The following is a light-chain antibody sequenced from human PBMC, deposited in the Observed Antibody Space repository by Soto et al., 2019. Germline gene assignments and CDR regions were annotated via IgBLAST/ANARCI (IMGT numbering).Light chain of an antibody. Sequence: DIPITQPPSPPSASFGDRIPITFPASQTISSYLNWYQQKPGKAHVLLIYDASTLQGGVPSRFSGSGSGTDFTLTISSLQPEDFATYYCQQLNSYPITFGQGTRLEIK. CDR1: QTISSY. CDR3: QQLNSYPIT. J-gene: IGKJ5*01. CDR2: DAS. V-gene: IGKV1-39*01.